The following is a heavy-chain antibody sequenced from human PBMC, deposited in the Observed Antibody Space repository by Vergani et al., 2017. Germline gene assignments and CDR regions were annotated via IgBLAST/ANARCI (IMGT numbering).Heavy chain of an antibody. CDR2: IYTSGST. D-gene: IGHD3-10*01. J-gene: IGHJ6*02. Sequence: QVQLQESGPGLVKPSQTLSLICTVSGGSISSGSYYWSWIRQPAGKGLEWIGRIYTSGSTNYNPSLKSRVTISVDTSKNQFSLKLSSVTAADAAVYYCAGAVYYGSGSYYYGMDVWDQGTTVTVSS. CDR1: GGSISSGSYY. V-gene: IGHV4-61*02. CDR3: AGAVYYGSGSYYYGMDV.